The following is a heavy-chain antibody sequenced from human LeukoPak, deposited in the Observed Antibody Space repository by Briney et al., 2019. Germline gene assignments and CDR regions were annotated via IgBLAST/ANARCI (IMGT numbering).Heavy chain of an antibody. J-gene: IGHJ4*02. V-gene: IGHV3-21*01. D-gene: IGHD1-26*01. Sequence: PGGSLRLSCAASGFTFSGYVMTWVRQAPGKGLECVSSITFSSSHIYYADSVKGRFTISRDNAKNSLYLQMNSLRAEDTAVYYCARDSGGSYLLDYWGQGPLVTVSS. CDR1: GFTFSGYV. CDR2: ITFSSSHI. CDR3: ARDSGGSYLLDY.